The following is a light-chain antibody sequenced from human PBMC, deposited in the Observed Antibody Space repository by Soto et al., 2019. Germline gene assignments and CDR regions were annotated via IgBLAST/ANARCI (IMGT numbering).Light chain of an antibody. V-gene: IGKV1-5*03. Sequence: DIQMTQSPSTLSASVGDRVTITCRASQNINNLLAWYQQRQGKAPNLLIYLASTLEGGVPSRFSGSASGTESTLAISSLQPDDFATFYCEQYSTYSRPLGQG. CDR1: QNINNL. J-gene: IGKJ1*01. CDR3: EQYSTYSRP. CDR2: LAS.